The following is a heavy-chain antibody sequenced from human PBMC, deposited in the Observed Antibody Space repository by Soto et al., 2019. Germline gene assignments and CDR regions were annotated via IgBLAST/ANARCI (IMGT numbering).Heavy chain of an antibody. Sequence: SVKVSCKASGGTFSSYAISWVRQAPGQGLEWMGGIIPIFGTANYAQKFQGRVTITADESTSTAYMELSSLRSEDTAVYYCARARRGIVVVKDAIKYYYYGMDVWGPGTTVTVSS. D-gene: IGHD2-2*02. J-gene: IGHJ6*02. CDR2: IIPIFGTA. V-gene: IGHV1-69*13. CDR1: GGTFSSYA. CDR3: ARARRGIVVVKDAIKYYYYGMDV.